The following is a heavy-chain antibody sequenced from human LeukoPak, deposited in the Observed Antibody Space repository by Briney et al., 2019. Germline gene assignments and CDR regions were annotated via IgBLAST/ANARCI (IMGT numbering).Heavy chain of an antibody. J-gene: IGHJ5*02. Sequence: ASVKVSCKASGYTFTSYGISWVRQAPGQGLEWMGWISAYNGNTNYAQKLQGRVTMTTDTSTSTAYMELRSLRSDDTAVYYCASIQGYCSSTSCYTENWFDPWGQGTLVTVSS. CDR1: GYTFTSYG. CDR2: ISAYNGNT. D-gene: IGHD2-2*02. CDR3: ASIQGYCSSTSCYTENWFDP. V-gene: IGHV1-18*01.